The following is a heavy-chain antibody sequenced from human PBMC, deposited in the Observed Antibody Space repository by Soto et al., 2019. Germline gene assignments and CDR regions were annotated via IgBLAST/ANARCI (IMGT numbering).Heavy chain of an antibody. CDR3: ARDHDYYYYDSSGYAGAFDI. J-gene: IGHJ3*02. V-gene: IGHV1-18*01. CDR1: GYTFTSYG. CDR2: ISAYNGNT. D-gene: IGHD3-22*01. Sequence: GASVKVSCKASGYTFTSYGISWVRQAPGQGLEWMGWISAYNGNTNYAQKLQGRVTMTTDTSTSTAYMELRSLRSDDTAVYYCARDHDYYYYDSSGYAGAFDIWGQGTMVTVS.